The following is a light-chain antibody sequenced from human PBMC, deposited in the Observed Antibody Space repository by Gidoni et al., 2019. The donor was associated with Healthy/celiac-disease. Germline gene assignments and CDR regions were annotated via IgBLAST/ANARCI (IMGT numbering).Light chain of an antibody. CDR1: QSVSSSY. CDR3: QQYDRSPWT. V-gene: IGKV3-20*01. Sequence: EIVLTQSPGTLSLSPGERATLSCRASQSVSSSYLAWYQQKPGQAPRLLIYGASSRATGIPDRFSGSGSGTDFALTISSLGPEDFAVYYCQQYDRSPWTFGQGTKVEIK. CDR2: GAS. J-gene: IGKJ1*01.